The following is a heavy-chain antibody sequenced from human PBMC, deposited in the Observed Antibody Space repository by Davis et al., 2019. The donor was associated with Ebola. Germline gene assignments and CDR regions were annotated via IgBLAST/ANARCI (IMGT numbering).Heavy chain of an antibody. CDR1: GFTFGDYA. V-gene: IGHV3-49*03. CDR2: IRSKAYGGTT. CDR3: TRAHYDSSGYYGYYFDY. D-gene: IGHD3-22*01. J-gene: IGHJ4*02. Sequence: GESLKISCTASGFTFGDYAMSWFRQAPGKGLEWVGFIRSKAYGGTTEYAASVKGRFTISRDDSKSIAYLQMNSLKTEDTAVYYCTRAHYDSSGYYGYYFDYWGQGTLVTVSS.